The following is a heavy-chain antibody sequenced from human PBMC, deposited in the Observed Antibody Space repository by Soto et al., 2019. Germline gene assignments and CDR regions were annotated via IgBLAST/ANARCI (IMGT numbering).Heavy chain of an antibody. V-gene: IGHV3-74*01. CDR3: AGDPVPEY. J-gene: IGHJ4*02. CDR2: IKSDGSA. CDR1: GFTFSRYW. Sequence: GGSLRLSCAASGFTFSRYWMHWVRQAPGKGLVWVSLIKSDGSASYADSVKGRFTISRDNAKNTLYLQMNSLRVEDTAVYYCAGDPVPEYWGQGTLVTVS.